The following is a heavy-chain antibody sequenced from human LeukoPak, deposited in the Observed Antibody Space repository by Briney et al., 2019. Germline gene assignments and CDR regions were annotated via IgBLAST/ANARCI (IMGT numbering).Heavy chain of an antibody. CDR3: ASPHGYYDSSGSDAFDI. Sequence: GASVKVSCKASGYTFTSYAMNWVRQAPGQGLEWMGWINTNTGNPTYAQGFTGRFVFSLDTSVSTAYLQISSLKAEDTAVYYCASPHGYYDSSGSDAFDIWGQGTMVAVSS. D-gene: IGHD3-22*01. CDR2: INTNTGNP. V-gene: IGHV7-4-1*02. CDR1: GYTFTSYA. J-gene: IGHJ3*02.